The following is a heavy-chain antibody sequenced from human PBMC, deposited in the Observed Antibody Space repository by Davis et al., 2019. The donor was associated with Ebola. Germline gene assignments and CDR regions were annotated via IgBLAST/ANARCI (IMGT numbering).Heavy chain of an antibody. CDR2: IWYDGSNK. J-gene: IGHJ6*02. D-gene: IGHD1-7*01. CDR3: AKGLETGTTYYYYYYGMDV. CDR1: GFTFSSYG. Sequence: PGGSLRLSCAASGFTFSSYGMHWVRQAPGKGLEWVAVIWYDGSNKYYADSVKGRFTISRDNSKNTLYLQMNSLRAEDTAVYYCAKGLETGTTYYYYYYGMDVWGQGTTVTVSS. V-gene: IGHV3-33*06.